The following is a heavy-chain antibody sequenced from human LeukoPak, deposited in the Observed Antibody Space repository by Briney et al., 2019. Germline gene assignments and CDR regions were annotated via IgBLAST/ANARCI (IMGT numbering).Heavy chain of an antibody. J-gene: IGHJ4*02. CDR1: GGSFSGYY. CDR3: ARGSHDYGDPRSFDY. V-gene: IGHV4-34*01. D-gene: IGHD4-17*01. Sequence: SETLSLTCAVYGGSFSGYYWSWIRQPPGRGLEWIGEINRSGSTNYNPSLKSRVTISVDTSKNQFSLKLSSVTAADTAVYYCARGSHDYGDPRSFDYWGQGTLVTVSS. CDR2: INRSGST.